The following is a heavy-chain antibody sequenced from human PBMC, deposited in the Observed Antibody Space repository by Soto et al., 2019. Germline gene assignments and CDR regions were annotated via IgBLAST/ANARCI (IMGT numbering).Heavy chain of an antibody. Sequence: PGGSLKLSCAASGFTVSSNYMSWVRQAPGKGQEWVSVIYSGGSTYYADSVKGRFTISRHNSKNTLYLQMNSLRAEDTAVYYCARGADGDYPYYYYYMDVWGKGTTVTVSS. J-gene: IGHJ6*03. D-gene: IGHD4-17*01. V-gene: IGHV3-53*04. CDR3: ARGADGDYPYYYYYMDV. CDR1: GFTVSSNY. CDR2: IYSGGST.